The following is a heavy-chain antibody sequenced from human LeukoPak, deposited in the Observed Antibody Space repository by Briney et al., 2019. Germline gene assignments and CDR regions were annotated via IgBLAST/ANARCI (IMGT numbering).Heavy chain of an antibody. CDR3: ARTMTRYNWNALAY. V-gene: IGHV4-59*01. CDR1: GGSISGYY. CDR2: IYSSGNT. Sequence: SETLSLTCTVSGGSISGYYWSWIRQPPGKGLEWIGYIYSSGNTNCNPSLKSRVTISVDTSKNQFSLKLSSVTAADTAVYYCARTMTRYNWNALAYWGQGTLITVSS. D-gene: IGHD1-1*01. J-gene: IGHJ4*02.